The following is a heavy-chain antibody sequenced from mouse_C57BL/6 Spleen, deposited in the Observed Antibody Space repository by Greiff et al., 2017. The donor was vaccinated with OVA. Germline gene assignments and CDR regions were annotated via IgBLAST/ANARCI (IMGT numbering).Heavy chain of an antibody. CDR3: TRDDSSGPFEY. CDR2: ISYDGSN. J-gene: IGHJ2*01. V-gene: IGHV3-6*01. Sequence: VQLQQSGPGLVKPSQSLSLTCSVTGYSITSGYYWNWIRQFPGNKLEWMGYISYDGSNNYNPSLKNRISITRDTSKNQFFLKLNSVTTEDTATYYCTRDDSSGPFEYWGQGITLTVSS. D-gene: IGHD3-2*02. CDR1: GYSITSGYY.